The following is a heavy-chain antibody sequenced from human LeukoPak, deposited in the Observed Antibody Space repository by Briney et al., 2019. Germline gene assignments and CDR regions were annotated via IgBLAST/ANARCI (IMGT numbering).Heavy chain of an antibody. V-gene: IGHV1-18*01. D-gene: IGHD3-22*01. Sequence: ASVKVSCKASGYTFTSYGISWVRQAPGQGLEWMGWISAYNGNTNYAQKLQGRVTTTTDTSTSTAYMELRSLRSDDTAVYYCARDLSGYYDSSGYYPDYWGQGTLVTVSS. J-gene: IGHJ4*02. CDR1: GYTFTSYG. CDR3: ARDLSGYYDSSGYYPDY. CDR2: ISAYNGNT.